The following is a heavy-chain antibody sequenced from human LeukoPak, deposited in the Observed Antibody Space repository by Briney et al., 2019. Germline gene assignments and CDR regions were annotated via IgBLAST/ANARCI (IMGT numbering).Heavy chain of an antibody. Sequence: GGSLRLSCAASGFTFSSYGMHWVRQAPGKGLEWVAVIWYDGSNKYYADSVKGRFTISRDNSKNTLYLQMNSLRAEDTAVYYCASLPCSGGSCYADYWGQGTLVTVSS. CDR1: GFTFSSYG. CDR2: IWYDGSNK. D-gene: IGHD2-15*01. V-gene: IGHV3-33*08. J-gene: IGHJ4*02. CDR3: ASLPCSGGSCYADY.